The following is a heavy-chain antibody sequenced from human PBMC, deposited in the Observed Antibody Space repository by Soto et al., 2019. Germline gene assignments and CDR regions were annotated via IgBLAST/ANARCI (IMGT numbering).Heavy chain of an antibody. J-gene: IGHJ4*02. V-gene: IGHV4-30-4*01. CDR1: GGSISSGDYY. D-gene: IGHD3-22*01. CDR3: ARARNYYDSSGYYPETPFDY. Sequence: PSETLSLTCTVSGGSISSGDYYWSWIRQPPGKGLEWIGYIYYSGSTYYNPSLKSRVTISVDTSKNQFSLKLSSVTAADTAVYYCARARNYYDSSGYYPETPFDYWGQGTLVTVSS. CDR2: IYYSGST.